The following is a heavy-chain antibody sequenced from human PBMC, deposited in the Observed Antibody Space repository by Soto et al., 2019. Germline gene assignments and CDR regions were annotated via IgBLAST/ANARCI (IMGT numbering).Heavy chain of an antibody. Sequence: PSETLSLTCTVSGGSISSYYWSWIRQPPGKGLEWIGYIYYSGSTNYNPSLKSRVTISVDTSKNQFSLKLSSVTAADTAVYYCARERSDFWSGYPYNYYYYYMDVWGKVTTVT. V-gene: IGHV4-59*01. CDR3: ARERSDFWSGYPYNYYYYYMDV. CDR2: IYYSGST. CDR1: GGSISSYY. J-gene: IGHJ6*03. D-gene: IGHD3-3*01.